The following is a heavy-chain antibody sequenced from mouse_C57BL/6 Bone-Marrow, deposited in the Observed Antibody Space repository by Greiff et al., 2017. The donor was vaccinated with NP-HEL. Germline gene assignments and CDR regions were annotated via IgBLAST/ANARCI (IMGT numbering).Heavy chain of an antibody. J-gene: IGHJ2*01. Sequence: VQLVESGAELARPGASVKLSCKASGYTFTSYGISWVKQRPGQGLEWIGEIYPRSGNTYYNEKFKGKATLTADKSSSTAYMELRSLTSEDSAVYFCARTYYYGSSVFDYWGQGTTLTVSS. V-gene: IGHV1-81*01. D-gene: IGHD1-1*01. CDR1: GYTFTSYG. CDR3: ARTYYYGSSVFDY. CDR2: IYPRSGNT.